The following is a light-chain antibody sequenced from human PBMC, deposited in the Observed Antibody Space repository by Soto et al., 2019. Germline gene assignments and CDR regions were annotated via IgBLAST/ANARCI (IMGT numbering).Light chain of an antibody. CDR1: KLGDKY. V-gene: IGLV3-1*01. J-gene: IGLJ2*01. CDR3: QAWDSSTVI. Sequence: SYELTQPPSVSVSPGQTASITCSGDKLGDKYACWYQQKPGQSPVLVIYQNTKRPPGIPERFSGSTSGNTATLTISGTQAMDEADYYCQAWDSSTVIFGVGTKLTVL. CDR2: QNT.